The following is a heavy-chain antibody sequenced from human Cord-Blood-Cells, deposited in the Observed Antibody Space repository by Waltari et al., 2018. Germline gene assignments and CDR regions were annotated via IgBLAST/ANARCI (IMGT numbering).Heavy chain of an antibody. V-gene: IGHV1-2*02. CDR3: ARGPYGDYGYYYYYYMDV. D-gene: IGHD4-17*01. J-gene: IGHJ6*03. CDR1: GYTFTGYY. Sequence: QVQLVQSGAAVKKPGASVKVSCKASGYTFTGYYMHWVRQSPAQGLEWMGWINPNSGGTNYAQKFQGRVTMTRDTSISTAYMELSRLRSDDTAVYYCARGPYGDYGYYYYYYMDVWGKGTTVTVSS. CDR2: INPNSGGT.